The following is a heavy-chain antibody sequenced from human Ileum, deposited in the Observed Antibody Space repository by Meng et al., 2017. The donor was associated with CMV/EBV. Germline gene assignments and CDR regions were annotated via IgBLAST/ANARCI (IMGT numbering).Heavy chain of an antibody. D-gene: IGHD3-16*01. CDR1: GFPFSDYQ. CDR3: TSPPAGG. CDR2: ISPSGSSI. J-gene: IGHJ4*02. V-gene: IGHV3-11*01. Sequence: SLSLSCAASGFPFSDYQMSWIRQAPGKGLEWVSYISPSGSSIYYADSVKGRFTISRDNAKNSMYLQMNSLRAEDTAVYYCTSPPAGGWGQGTLVTVSS.